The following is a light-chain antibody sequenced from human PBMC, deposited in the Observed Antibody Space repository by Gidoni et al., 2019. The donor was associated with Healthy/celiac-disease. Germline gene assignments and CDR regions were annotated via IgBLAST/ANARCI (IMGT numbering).Light chain of an antibody. CDR1: QSISSW. CDR2: TAS. CDR3: QQYNSYSVT. Sequence: DIQMTQAPSTLSASVGDRVTITCRASQSISSWLAWYQQNPGKAPKLLIYTASSLESGVPSRFSGSGSGTEFTLTISSLQPDDFATYYCQQYNSYSVTFGGGTKVEIK. V-gene: IGKV1-5*03. J-gene: IGKJ4*01.